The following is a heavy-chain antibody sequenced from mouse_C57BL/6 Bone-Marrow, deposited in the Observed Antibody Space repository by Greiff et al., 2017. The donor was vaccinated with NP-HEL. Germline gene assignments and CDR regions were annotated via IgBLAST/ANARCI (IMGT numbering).Heavy chain of an antibody. V-gene: IGHV10-1*01. CDR3: ESVYSHYRYYDMDY. J-gene: IGHJ4*01. CDR1: GFSFNTYA. Sequence: EVKLVESGGGLVQPKGSLKLSCAASGFSFNTYAMNWVRQAPGKGLEWVARIRSKSNNYATYYADSVKDRFTISRDDSESMLYLQMYNLKTEDTAMYYCESVYSHYRYYDMDYWGQGTSVPVSS. CDR2: IRSKSNNYAT. D-gene: IGHD2-5*01.